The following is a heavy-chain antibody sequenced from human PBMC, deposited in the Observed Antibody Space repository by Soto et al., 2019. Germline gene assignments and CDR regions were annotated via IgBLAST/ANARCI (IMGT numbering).Heavy chain of an antibody. Sequence: GGSLRLSCAASGFTFSSYGMHWVRQAPGKGLEWVAVISYDGSNKYYADSVKGRFTISRDNSKNTLYLQMNSLRAEDTAVYYCAKESYYYDSSGYYVEYFQHWGQGTLVTVSS. V-gene: IGHV3-30*18. CDR2: ISYDGSNK. D-gene: IGHD3-22*01. CDR1: GFTFSSYG. CDR3: AKESYYYDSSGYYVEYFQH. J-gene: IGHJ1*01.